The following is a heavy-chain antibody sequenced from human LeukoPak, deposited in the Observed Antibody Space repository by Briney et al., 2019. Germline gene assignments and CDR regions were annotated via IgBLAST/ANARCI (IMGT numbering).Heavy chain of an antibody. J-gene: IGHJ6*02. CDR1: GYTFTSYD. CDR3: ARAESSSRYYYYGMDV. CDR2: MNPNSSNT. Sequence: ASVKVSCKASGYTFTSYDINWVRQATGQGLEWMGWMNPNSSNTGYAQKFQGRVTMTRNTSISTAYMELSSLRSEDTAVYYCARAESSSRYYYYGMDVWGQGTTVTVSS. V-gene: IGHV1-8*01. D-gene: IGHD6-6*01.